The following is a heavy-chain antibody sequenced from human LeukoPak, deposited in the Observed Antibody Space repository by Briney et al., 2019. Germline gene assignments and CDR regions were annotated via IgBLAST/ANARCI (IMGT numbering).Heavy chain of an antibody. Sequence: PGGSLRLSCAVSGFTVSSNHMSWVRQAPGKGLEWVSVFYSGGDTHYADSVEGRFTISRDNSKNTLYLQMNSLRAGDTAVYYCAKGLEYGGNSLLLGAFDYWGQGTLVTVSS. V-gene: IGHV3-53*05. D-gene: IGHD4-23*01. CDR3: AKGLEYGGNSLLLGAFDY. CDR1: GFTVSSNH. J-gene: IGHJ4*02. CDR2: FYSGGDT.